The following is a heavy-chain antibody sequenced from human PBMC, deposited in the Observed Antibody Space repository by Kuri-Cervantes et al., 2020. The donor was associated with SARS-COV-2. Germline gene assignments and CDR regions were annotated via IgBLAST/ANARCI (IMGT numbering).Heavy chain of an antibody. CDR1: GGSISSSNW. J-gene: IGHJ4*02. Sequence: SETLSLTRTVSGGSISSSNWWSWVRQPPGKGLEWIGEIYHSGSTNYNPSLKSRVTISVDKSKNQFSLKLSSVTAADTAVYYCARSGEDYPFDYWGQGTLVTVSS. CDR2: IYHSGST. CDR3: ARSGEDYPFDY. V-gene: IGHV4-4*02. D-gene: IGHD3-10*01.